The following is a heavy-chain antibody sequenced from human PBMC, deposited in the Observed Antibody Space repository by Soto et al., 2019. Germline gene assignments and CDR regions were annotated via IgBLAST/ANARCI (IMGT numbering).Heavy chain of an antibody. Sequence: QVQLVQSGAEVKKPGSSVKVSCKASGGTFSSYAISWVRQAPGQGLEWMGGIIPIFGTANYAQKFQGRVTITADESTSTAYMELSSLRSEDTAVYYCARGCTNGVCDFFEVPWFDPWGQGTLVTVSS. CDR1: GGTFSSYA. D-gene: IGHD2-8*01. V-gene: IGHV1-69*01. CDR2: IIPIFGTA. J-gene: IGHJ5*02. CDR3: ARGCTNGVCDFFEVPWFDP.